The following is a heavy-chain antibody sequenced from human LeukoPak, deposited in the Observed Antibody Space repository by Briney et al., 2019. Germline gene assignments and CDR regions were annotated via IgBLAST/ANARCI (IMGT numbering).Heavy chain of an antibody. D-gene: IGHD1-26*01. CDR1: GYTLTELS. CDR3: ATDRGWELPFDY. Sequence: ASVKVSCKVSGYTLTELSMHWVRQAPGKGLEWMRGFDPEDGETIYAQKFQGRVTMTEDTSTDTAYMELSSLRSEDTAVYYCATDRGWELPFDYWGQGTLVTVSS. CDR2: FDPEDGET. J-gene: IGHJ4*02. V-gene: IGHV1-24*01.